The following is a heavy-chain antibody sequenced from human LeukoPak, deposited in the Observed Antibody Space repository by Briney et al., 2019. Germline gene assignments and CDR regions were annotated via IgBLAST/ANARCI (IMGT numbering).Heavy chain of an antibody. Sequence: ASVKVSCKASGYTFTGYYMHWVRQAPGQGLEWMGWISAYNGNTNYAQKLQGRVTMTTDTSTSTAYMELRSLRSDDTAVYYCARDSLKLLFDYWGQGTLVTVSS. CDR1: GYTFTGYY. J-gene: IGHJ4*02. CDR3: ARDSLKLLFDY. D-gene: IGHD3-10*01. V-gene: IGHV1-18*04. CDR2: ISAYNGNT.